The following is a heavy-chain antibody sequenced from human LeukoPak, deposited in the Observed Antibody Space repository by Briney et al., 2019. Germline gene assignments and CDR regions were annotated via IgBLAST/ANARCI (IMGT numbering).Heavy chain of an antibody. V-gene: IGHV4-39*01. D-gene: IGHD2-2*01. CDR1: GGSISSSSYF. Sequence: PSETLSLTCTVSGGSISSSSYFWGWIRQPPGKGLEWLGIIYYGGTTYYNPSLKSRVTISVDTSKNQFSLKLSSVTAADTAVYYCARRGLYGSSPFDPWGQGTLVTVSS. CDR3: ARRGLYGSSPFDP. J-gene: IGHJ5*02. CDR2: IYYGGTT.